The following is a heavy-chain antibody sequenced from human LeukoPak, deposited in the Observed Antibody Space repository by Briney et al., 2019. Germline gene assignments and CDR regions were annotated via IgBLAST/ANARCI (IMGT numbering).Heavy chain of an antibody. D-gene: IGHD2-2*03. Sequence: GGSLRLSCVASGFTFSNYWMTWVRQAPGNGLEWVATVEQDGSEKYYVDSVKGRFTISRDNAKNSLYLQMNSLRAEDTAVYYCARDRWIFDYWGQGTLVTVSS. CDR3: ARDRWIFDY. V-gene: IGHV3-7*01. J-gene: IGHJ4*02. CDR1: GFTFSNYW. CDR2: VEQDGSEK.